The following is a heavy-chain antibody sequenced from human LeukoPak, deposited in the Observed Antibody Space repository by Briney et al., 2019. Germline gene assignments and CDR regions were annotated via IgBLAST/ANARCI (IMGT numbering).Heavy chain of an antibody. CDR1: GFTFGDYT. J-gene: IGHJ4*02. CDR2: IRSAPYGGTT. Sequence: GGSLRLSCTASGFTFGDYTMSWVRQAPGKGLEWVGFIRSAPYGGTTEYAASVNGRFTISRDDSKSIAYLQMNSLKTEDTAVYYCARRAGAYSHPYDYWGQGTLVTVSS. CDR3: ARRAGAYSHPYDY. D-gene: IGHD4/OR15-4a*01. V-gene: IGHV3-49*04.